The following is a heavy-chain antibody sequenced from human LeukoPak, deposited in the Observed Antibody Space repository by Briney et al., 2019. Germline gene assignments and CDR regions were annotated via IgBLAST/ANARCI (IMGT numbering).Heavy chain of an antibody. CDR2: MKGDGSHI. J-gene: IGHJ4*02. Sequence: GGSLRLSCATSGFTFGNFWMSWVRQAPGRGLQWVASMKGDGSHIYYVDSVKGRFTISRDNARNSLYLQMNSLRAEDTAVYYCARLFGGVTTFDYWGQGALVTVSS. CDR3: ARLFGGVTTFDY. D-gene: IGHD2-8*02. V-gene: IGHV3-7*01. CDR1: GFTFGNFW.